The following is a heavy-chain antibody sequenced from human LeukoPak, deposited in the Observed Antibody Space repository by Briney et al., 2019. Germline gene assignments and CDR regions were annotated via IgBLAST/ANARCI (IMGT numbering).Heavy chain of an antibody. D-gene: IGHD3-10*01. CDR2: IYYSGST. Sequence: SETLSLTCTVSGGSISSSSYYWGWIRQPPGKGLEWIGSIYYSGSTYYNPSLKSRVTISVDTSKNQFSLKLSSVTAADTAVYYCARLGRMVRGVIIRYYYMDVWGKGTTVTISS. CDR3: ARLGRMVRGVIIRYYYMDV. V-gene: IGHV4-39*07. J-gene: IGHJ6*03. CDR1: GGSISSSSYY.